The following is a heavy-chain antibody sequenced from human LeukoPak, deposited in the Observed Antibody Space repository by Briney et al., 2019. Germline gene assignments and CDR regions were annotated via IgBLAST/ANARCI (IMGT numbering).Heavy chain of an antibody. D-gene: IGHD6-13*01. Sequence: GGSLRLSCAASGFTFSSYGMHWVRQAPGKGLEWVAVIPYDGNNKYYADSVKGRFTISRDNSKNTLYLQMNSLGDEDTAVYYCAKSFGRDNSWLYHYWGQGTLVAVSS. CDR1: GFTFSSYG. V-gene: IGHV3-30*18. CDR2: IPYDGNNK. CDR3: AKSFGRDNSWLYHY. J-gene: IGHJ4*02.